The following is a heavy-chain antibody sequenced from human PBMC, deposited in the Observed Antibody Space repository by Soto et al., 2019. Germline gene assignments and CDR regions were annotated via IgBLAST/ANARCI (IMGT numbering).Heavy chain of an antibody. J-gene: IGHJ5*02. CDR2: ISAYNGNT. V-gene: IGHV1-18*04. Sequence: ASVKVSCKASGYTFTSYGISWVRQAPGQGLEWMGWISAYNGNTNSAQKLQGRVTMTTDTSTSTAYMELRSLRSDDTAVYYCASVRCSSTSCPHRLWFDTWRQGTMVTVSS. CDR1: GYTFTSYG. D-gene: IGHD2-2*01. CDR3: ASVRCSSTSCPHRLWFDT.